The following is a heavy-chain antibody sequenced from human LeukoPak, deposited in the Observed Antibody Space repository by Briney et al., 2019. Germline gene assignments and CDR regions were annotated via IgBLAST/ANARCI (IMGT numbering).Heavy chain of an antibody. CDR2: IYSDVST. CDR3: ARNRDYGQTGYFDY. Sequence: PGGSLRLSCAASGVTVSSNYMSWVRQSPGKGLEWLSVIYSDVSTYYADSVKGRFNIYRDHSKNTLYLQLNSLRAEDTAVYYCARNRDYGQTGYFDYWGQGTLVTVSS. D-gene: IGHD4/OR15-4a*01. CDR1: GVTVSSNY. V-gene: IGHV3-66*01. J-gene: IGHJ4*02.